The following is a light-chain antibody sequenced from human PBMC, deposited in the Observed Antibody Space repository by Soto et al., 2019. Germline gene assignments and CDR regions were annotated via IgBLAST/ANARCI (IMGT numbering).Light chain of an antibody. CDR3: QQYGNLPST. CDR2: DAS. V-gene: IGKV1-33*01. J-gene: IGKJ3*01. Sequence: DIQMTQSPSSLSASVGDRVTITCQASQDISNYLNWYQQKPGKAPKLLIYDASNLETGVPSRFSGSGSGTDFTFTISCLQPEDIATYYCQQYGNLPSTFGLGTKVDI. CDR1: QDISNY.